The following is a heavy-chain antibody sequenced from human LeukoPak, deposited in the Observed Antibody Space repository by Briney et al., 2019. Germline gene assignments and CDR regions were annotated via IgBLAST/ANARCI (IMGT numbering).Heavy chain of an antibody. D-gene: IGHD3-22*01. Sequence: PGGSLRLSCAASGFTFSSYAMSWVRQAPGKGLEWVSAISGSGGSTYYADSVKGRFTISRDNSKNTLYLQMNSLRAEDTAVYYCARGGGDTPGYDSSGLNYWGQGTLVTVSS. CDR1: GFTFSSYA. CDR2: ISGSGGST. CDR3: ARGGGDTPGYDSSGLNY. V-gene: IGHV3-23*01. J-gene: IGHJ4*02.